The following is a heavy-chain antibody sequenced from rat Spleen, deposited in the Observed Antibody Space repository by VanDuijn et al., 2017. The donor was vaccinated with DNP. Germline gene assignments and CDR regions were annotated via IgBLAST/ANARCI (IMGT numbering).Heavy chain of an antibody. V-gene: IGHV5-7*01. CDR2: ISYDGSGT. D-gene: IGHD1-6*01. CDR1: GITFSDHN. CDR3: ATHMYIRHYYYSTFDY. J-gene: IGHJ2*01. Sequence: EVKLVESGGGLVQPGRSLKLSCIVSGITFSDHNMAWVRQAPKKGLEWVATISYDGSGTYYPDSVKVRFTISRDNVKSTLYLQMDSLRSEDTATYYCATHMYIRHYYYSTFDYWGQGVVVTVSS.